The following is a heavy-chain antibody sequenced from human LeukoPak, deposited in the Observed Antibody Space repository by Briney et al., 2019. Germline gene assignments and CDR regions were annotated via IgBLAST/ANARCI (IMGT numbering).Heavy chain of an antibody. D-gene: IGHD3-22*01. CDR1: GFIVSNND. CDR3: ARGCFYDRSPYCPFDY. CDR2: IYSGGRT. Sequence: PGGSLRPSCAASGFIVSNNDMSWVRQAPGKGLEWVSLIYSGGRTYYADSVKGRFTISRDNSKNTLYLQMNSLRGEDTAVYYCARGCFYDRSPYCPFDYWGQGTLVTVSS. J-gene: IGHJ4*02. V-gene: IGHV3-53*01.